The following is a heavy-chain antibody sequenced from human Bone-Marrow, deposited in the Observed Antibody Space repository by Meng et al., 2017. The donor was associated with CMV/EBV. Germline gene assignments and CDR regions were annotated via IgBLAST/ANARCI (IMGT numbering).Heavy chain of an antibody. Sequence: ASVKVSCKASGYTFTNYGITWVRQAPGQGLEWMGWINPNSGGTNYAQKFQGRVTMTRDTSISTAYMELSRLRSDDTAVYYCARSLGDFWSGYWDYYYYGMDVWGQGTTVTVSS. J-gene: IGHJ6*02. V-gene: IGHV1-2*02. CDR3: ARSLGDFWSGYWDYYYYGMDV. CDR2: INPNSGGT. CDR1: GYTFTNYG. D-gene: IGHD3-3*01.